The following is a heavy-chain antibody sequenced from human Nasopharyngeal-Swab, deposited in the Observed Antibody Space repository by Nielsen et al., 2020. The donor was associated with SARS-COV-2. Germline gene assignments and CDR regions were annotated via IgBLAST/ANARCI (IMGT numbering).Heavy chain of an antibody. J-gene: IGHJ4*02. CDR3: AKPHSWEQQLVTDSYYLDY. V-gene: IGHV3-23*01. CDR2: ISGSGGST. D-gene: IGHD6-13*01. CDR1: GFTFSSYA. Sequence: GESLKISCAASGFTFSSYAMSWVRQAPGKGLEWVSAISGSGGSTYYADSVKGRFTISRDNSKNTLYLQMNSLRAEDTAVYYCAKPHSWEQQLVTDSYYLDYWGQGTLVTVSS.